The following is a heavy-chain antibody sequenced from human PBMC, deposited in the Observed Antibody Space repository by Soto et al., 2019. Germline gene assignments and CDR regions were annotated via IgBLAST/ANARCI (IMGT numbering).Heavy chain of an antibody. CDR3: ARSPHFDGYNDY. Sequence: SETLSLTCTVSGGSIISYYWSWIRQPPGKGLEWIGYIYYSGSTNYNPSLKSRVTISVDTSKNQFSLKLSSVTAADTAVYYCARSPHFDGYNDYWGQGTLVTVSS. CDR2: IYYSGST. D-gene: IGHD3-9*01. V-gene: IGHV4-59*01. CDR1: GGSIISYY. J-gene: IGHJ4*02.